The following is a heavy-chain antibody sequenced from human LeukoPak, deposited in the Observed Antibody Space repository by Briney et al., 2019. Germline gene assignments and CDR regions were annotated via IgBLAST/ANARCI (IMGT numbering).Heavy chain of an antibody. V-gene: IGHV1-2*06. Sequence: GASVKVSCKASGYTFTVYFIHWVRQAPGQGLEWMGRINPNSGATDYAQKFQGRVTMTRDTSISTAYMELSSLKPDDTAVYYCAKIGSSHDFDYWGQGTLITVSS. CDR2: INPNSGAT. D-gene: IGHD1-26*01. CDR3: AKIGSSHDFDY. CDR1: GYTFTVYF. J-gene: IGHJ4*02.